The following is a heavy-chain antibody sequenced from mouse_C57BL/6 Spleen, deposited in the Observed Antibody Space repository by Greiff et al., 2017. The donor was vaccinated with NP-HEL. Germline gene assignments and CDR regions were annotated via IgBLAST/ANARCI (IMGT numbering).Heavy chain of an antibody. D-gene: IGHD6-5*01. J-gene: IGHJ2*01. CDR1: GYAFTNYL. CDR3: ASSGGYAYYFDY. V-gene: IGHV1-54*01. Sequence: VQLQQSGAELVRPGTSVKVSCKASGYAFTNYLIEWVKQRPGQGLEWIGVINPGSGGTNYNEKFKGKATLTADKSSSTAYMQLSSLTSEDSAVYFCASSGGYAYYFDYWGQGTTLTVSS. CDR2: INPGSGGT.